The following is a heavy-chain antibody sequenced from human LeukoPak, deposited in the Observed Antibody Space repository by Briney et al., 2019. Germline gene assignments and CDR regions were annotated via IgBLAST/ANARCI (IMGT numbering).Heavy chain of an antibody. CDR2: IYTSGST. CDR1: GGSISSYY. D-gene: IGHD3-10*01. CDR3: ARGSFTMVRGVIINGAFDI. Sequence: SETLSLTCTVSGGSISSYYRSWIRQPAGKGLEWIGRIYTSGSTNYNPSLKSRVTMSVDTSKNQFSLKLSSVTAADTAVYYCARGSFTMVRGVIINGAFDIWGQGTMVTVSS. V-gene: IGHV4-4*07. J-gene: IGHJ3*02.